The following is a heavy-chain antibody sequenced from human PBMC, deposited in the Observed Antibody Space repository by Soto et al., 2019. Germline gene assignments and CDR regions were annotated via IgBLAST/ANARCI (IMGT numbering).Heavy chain of an antibody. D-gene: IGHD5-18*01. V-gene: IGHV3-23*01. CDR3: AKDKRGYSYGSWFDP. Sequence: PGGSLRLSCAASGFTFSSYAMTLFRQAPWKGLEWVSAISGSGGSTYYADSVKGRFTISRDNSKNTLYLQMNSLRAEDTAVYYCAKDKRGYSYGSWFDPWGQGTLVTVSS. CDR2: ISGSGGST. CDR1: GFTFSSYA. J-gene: IGHJ5*02.